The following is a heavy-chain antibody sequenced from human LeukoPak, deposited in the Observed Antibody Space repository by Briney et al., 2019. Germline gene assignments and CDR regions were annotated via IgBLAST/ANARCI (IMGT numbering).Heavy chain of an antibody. CDR1: GFRFDSFY. Sequence: PGGSLRLSCAASGFRFDSFYMGWIRQVPGKGLNKIAFISASGAVPYYAESVKGRFTISRDNAKNSVSLQMNSLSADDTAVYYCARSLIVASEDYWGQGTLVTVSS. J-gene: IGHJ4*02. V-gene: IGHV3-11*04. CDR2: ISASGAVP. CDR3: ARSLIVASEDY. D-gene: IGHD3-22*01.